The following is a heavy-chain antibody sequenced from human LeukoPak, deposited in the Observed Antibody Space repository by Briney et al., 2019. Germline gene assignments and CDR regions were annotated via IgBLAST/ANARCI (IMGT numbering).Heavy chain of an antibody. CDR2: IIPILGIA. CDR3: ARAPVTIGPPFDP. CDR1: GGTFSSYA. V-gene: IGHV1-69*04. J-gene: IGHJ5*02. Sequence: SVKVSCKASGGTFSSYAISWVRQAPGQGLEWMGRIIPILGIANYAQKFQGRVTITADKSMSTAYMELSSLRSEDTAVYYCARAPVTIGPPFDPGGQGTLVTVSS. D-gene: IGHD4-17*01.